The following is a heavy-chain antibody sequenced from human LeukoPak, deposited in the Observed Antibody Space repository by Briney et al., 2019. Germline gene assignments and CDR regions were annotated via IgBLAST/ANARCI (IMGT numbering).Heavy chain of an antibody. CDR2: ISGSGGST. CDR3: AKHPRIASSGWYSLDY. V-gene: IGHV3-23*01. J-gene: IGHJ4*02. Sequence: GGSLRLSCAASGFTFSSYGMHWVRQAPGKGLEWVSAISGSGGSTYYADSVKGRFTISRDNSKNTLYLQMNSLRAEDTAVYYCAKHPRIASSGWYSLDYWGQGTLDTVSS. CDR1: GFTFSSYG. D-gene: IGHD6-19*01.